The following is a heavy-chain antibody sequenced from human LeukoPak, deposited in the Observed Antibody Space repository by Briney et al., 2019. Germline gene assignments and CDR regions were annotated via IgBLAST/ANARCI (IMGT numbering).Heavy chain of an antibody. Sequence: TASETLSLTCTVSGGSISSGGYYWTWIRQPPGKGLEWIGYMSQTRSTYYNPSLKSRVTISVDTSKSQFSLKLTSVTAADTAVYYCARDWSGPYYFDHWGQGILVTVSS. CDR1: GGSISSGGYY. CDR3: ARDWSGPYYFDH. CDR2: MSQTRST. D-gene: IGHD3-3*01. V-gene: IGHV4-31*03. J-gene: IGHJ4*01.